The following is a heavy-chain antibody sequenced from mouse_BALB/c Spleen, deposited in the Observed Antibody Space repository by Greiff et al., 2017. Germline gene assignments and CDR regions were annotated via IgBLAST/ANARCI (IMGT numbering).Heavy chain of an antibody. CDR3: ARSDLLWPPTRGFCYAMDY. CDR2: ISSGSSTI. D-gene: IGHD2-10*01. V-gene: IGHV5-17*02. Sequence: EVQGVESGGGLVQPGGSRKLSCAASGFTFSSFGMHWVRQAPEKGLEWVAYISSGSSTIYYADTVKGRFTISRDNPKNTLFLQMTSLRSEDTAMYYCARSDLLWPPTRGFCYAMDYWGQGTSVTVSS. J-gene: IGHJ4*01. CDR1: GFTFSSFG.